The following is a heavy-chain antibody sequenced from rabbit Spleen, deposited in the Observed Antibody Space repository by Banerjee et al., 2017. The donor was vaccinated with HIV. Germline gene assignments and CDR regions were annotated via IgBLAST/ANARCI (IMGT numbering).Heavy chain of an antibody. D-gene: IGHD4-2*01. V-gene: IGHV1S45*01. J-gene: IGHJ6*01. CDR2: IEGGSSVFS. CDR3: AREVEIYGGYAGSGYPNYGMDL. CDR1: GVSFSDKDV. Sequence: EQLVESGGGLVQPEGSLTLTCKASGVSFSDKDVMCWVRQAPGKGLEWIACIEGGSSVFSYSASWAKGRFTCSKTSSTTVTLQMTSLTAADTATYFCAREVEIYGGYAGSGYPNYGMDLWGQGTLVTVS.